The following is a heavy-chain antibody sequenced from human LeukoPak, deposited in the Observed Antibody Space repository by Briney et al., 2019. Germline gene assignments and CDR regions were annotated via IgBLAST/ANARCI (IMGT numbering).Heavy chain of an antibody. CDR2: INPNSGGT. J-gene: IGHJ4*02. Sequence: ASVKVSCKASGYTFTGYQMHWVRQPPGQGLEWMGWINPNSGGTNYAQKFQGRVTTTRDTSISTAYMELSRLRSDDTAVYYCARGYCSGGSCYEDYWGQGTLVTVSS. V-gene: IGHV1-2*02. CDR3: ARGYCSGGSCYEDY. CDR1: GYTFTGYQ. D-gene: IGHD2-15*01.